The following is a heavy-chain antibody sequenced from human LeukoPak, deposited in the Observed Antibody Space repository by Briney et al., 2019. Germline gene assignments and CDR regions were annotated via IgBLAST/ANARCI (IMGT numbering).Heavy chain of an antibody. CDR2: MNPDSGNT. Sequence: ASVKVSCKASGYTFTSDDINWGRQATGQGLEWMGWMNPDSGNTGYAQKFQGRVTMTRNASISTAYMELSSLRSEDTAMYYCARGLHCSKANCRRGEWFDPWGQGTLVTVSS. J-gene: IGHJ5*02. CDR3: ARGLHCSKANCRRGEWFDP. D-gene: IGHD2-2*01. CDR1: GYTFTSDD. V-gene: IGHV1-8*01.